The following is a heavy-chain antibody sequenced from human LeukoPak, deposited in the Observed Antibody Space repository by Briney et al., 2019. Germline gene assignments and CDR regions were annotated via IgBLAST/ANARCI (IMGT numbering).Heavy chain of an antibody. J-gene: IGHJ6*03. CDR1: GGSISSYY. D-gene: IGHD5-24*01. Sequence: SETLSLTCTVSGGSISSYYWSWIRQPPGKGLEWIGYIYYSGSTNYNPSLKSRVTISVDTSKNQFSLKLSSVTAADTAVYYWARLEMATIAPVDYYYMDVWGKGTTVTVSS. CDR3: ARLEMATIAPVDYYYMDV. CDR2: IYYSGST. V-gene: IGHV4-59*01.